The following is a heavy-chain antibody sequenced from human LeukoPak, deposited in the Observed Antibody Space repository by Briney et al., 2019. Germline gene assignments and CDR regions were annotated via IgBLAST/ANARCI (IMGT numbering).Heavy chain of an antibody. CDR1: GFTFSTYA. Sequence: GGSLRLSCAASGFTFSTYAMIWVRQAPEKGLEWVSAISGSGDSTYYTESVKGRFTISRDNSKNTVYLQMNSLRAEDTAVYYRAKDRGYWGQGTLVTVSS. V-gene: IGHV3-23*01. CDR2: ISGSGDST. J-gene: IGHJ4*02. CDR3: AKDRGY.